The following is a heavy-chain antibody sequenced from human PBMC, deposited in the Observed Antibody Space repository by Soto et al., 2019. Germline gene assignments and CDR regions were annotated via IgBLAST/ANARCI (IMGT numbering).Heavy chain of an antibody. CDR2: IVVGSGNT. V-gene: IGHV1-58*01. Sequence: GASVKVSCKASGFTFTSSAVQWVRQARGQRLEWIGWIVVGSGNTNYAQKFQERVTITRDMSTSTAYMELSSVTAADTAVYYCARGGDFWSGYPTDPWGQGTLVTVSS. D-gene: IGHD3-3*01. CDR3: ARGGDFWSGYPTDP. CDR1: GFTFTSSA. J-gene: IGHJ5*02.